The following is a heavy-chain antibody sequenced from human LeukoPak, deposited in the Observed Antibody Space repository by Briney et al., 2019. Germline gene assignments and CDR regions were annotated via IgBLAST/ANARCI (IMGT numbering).Heavy chain of an antibody. J-gene: IGHJ4*02. V-gene: IGHV3-48*01. Sequence: GGSLRLSCAASGFIFSTYSINWVRQAPGKGLEWVSYISSRSRTIYYADSVKGRFTISRDNAKNSLYLQINSLRAEDTAVYYCARDLLGWELHYFDYWGQGTLVTVSS. D-gene: IGHD1-26*01. CDR1: GFIFSTYS. CDR3: ARDLLGWELHYFDY. CDR2: ISSRSRTI.